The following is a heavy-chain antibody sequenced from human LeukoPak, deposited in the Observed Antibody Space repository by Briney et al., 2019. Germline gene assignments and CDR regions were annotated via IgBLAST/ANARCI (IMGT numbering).Heavy chain of an antibody. V-gene: IGHV3-48*02. CDR1: GFTFSSYS. CDR3: AGDGGSSGWYQNYYYYGMDV. J-gene: IGHJ6*02. Sequence: PGGSLRLSCAASGFTFSSYSMNWVRQAPGKGLEWVSYISSSGSTIYYADSVKGRFTISRDNAKNSLYLQMNSLRDEDTAVYYCAGDGGSSGWYQNYYYYGMDVWGQGTAVTVSS. CDR2: ISSSGSTI. D-gene: IGHD6-19*01.